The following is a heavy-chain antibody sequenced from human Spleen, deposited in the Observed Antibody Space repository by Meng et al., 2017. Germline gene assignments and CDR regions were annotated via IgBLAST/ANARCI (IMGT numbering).Heavy chain of an antibody. V-gene: IGHV3-74*01. CDR2: INTDGSTT. CDR3: TNDRLNH. CDR1: GFTFSGHW. Sequence: VEAGGGLVQPGGSLGLSCASSGFTFSGHWMHWVRQAPGKGLVWVSRINTDGSTTTYADSVKGRFSISRDNAKNTLYLQMNSLRAEDTAVYYCTNDRLNHWGQGTLVTVSS. J-gene: IGHJ1*01. D-gene: IGHD1-1*01.